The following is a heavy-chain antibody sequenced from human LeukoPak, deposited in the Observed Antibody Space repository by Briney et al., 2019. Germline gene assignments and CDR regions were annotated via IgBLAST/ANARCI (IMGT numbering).Heavy chain of an antibody. J-gene: IGHJ3*02. V-gene: IGHV4-31*03. CDR2: IYYSGST. D-gene: IGHD3-10*01. Sequence: SETLSLTCTLSVGSISGGVYYCSWIRQHPGKGLEWIGYIYYSGSTYSHPSLKGRLTMSVDISKIQFYLKLSSVTAADTAVYYCARGVKGLRGPFDIWGQGTMVSVPS. CDR1: VGSISGGVYY. CDR3: ARGVKGLRGPFDI.